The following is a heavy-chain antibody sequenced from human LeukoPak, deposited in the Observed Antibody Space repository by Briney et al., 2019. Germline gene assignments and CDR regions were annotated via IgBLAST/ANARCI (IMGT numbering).Heavy chain of an antibody. V-gene: IGHV1-46*01. CDR3: ARVSATGYYYYGMDV. CDR2: INPSGGST. D-gene: IGHD1-14*01. J-gene: IGHJ6*02. Sequence: ASVKVSCKASGYTFTSYYMRWVRQAPGQGLEWMGIINPSGGSTSYAQKFQGRVTMTRDTSTSTVYMELSSLRSEDTAVYYCARVSATGYYYYGMDVWGQGTTVTVSS. CDR1: GYTFTSYY.